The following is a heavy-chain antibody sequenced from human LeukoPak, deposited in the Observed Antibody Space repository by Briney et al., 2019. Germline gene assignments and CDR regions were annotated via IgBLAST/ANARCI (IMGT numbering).Heavy chain of an antibody. V-gene: IGHV4-61*02. CDR1: GGSISSGSYY. D-gene: IGHD1-26*01. J-gene: IGHJ6*03. Sequence: PSETLSLTCTVSGGSISSGSYYWSWIRQPAGKGLEWIGRIYTSGSTNYNPSLKSRVTMSVDTSKNQFSLKLSSVTAADTAVYYCARDFTDSGTSLVYYYYYMDVWGKGTTVTVSS. CDR2: IYTSGST. CDR3: ARDFTDSGTSLVYYYYYMDV.